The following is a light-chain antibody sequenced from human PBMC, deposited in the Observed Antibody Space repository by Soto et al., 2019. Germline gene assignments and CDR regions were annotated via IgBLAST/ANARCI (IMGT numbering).Light chain of an antibody. CDR2: GAS. CDR1: QSVSSSY. V-gene: IGKV3-20*01. J-gene: IGKJ1*01. Sequence: EIVLTQSPGTLSLSPGERATLSCRASQSVSSSYLAWYQQKPGQAPRLLIYGASSRATGIPDRFSGSGSGTDFTLTISRLEPEDFAVYYCQQYGSSVTFGQGTKGEIK. CDR3: QQYGSSVT.